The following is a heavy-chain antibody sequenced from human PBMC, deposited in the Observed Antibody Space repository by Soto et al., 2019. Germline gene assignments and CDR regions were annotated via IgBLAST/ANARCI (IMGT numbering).Heavy chain of an antibody. J-gene: IGHJ4*02. V-gene: IGHV1-18*04. D-gene: IGHD5-12*01. CDR1: GYTFTSYG. CDR3: ARGPGEMATIGGYYLGY. CDR2: ISAYNGNT. Sequence: ASVKVSCKASGYTFTSYGIRWVGQAPGRGLEWMGWISAYNGNTNYAQKLQGRVTMTTYTSTSTAYMELRRLRSADTPVYYCARGPGEMATIGGYYLGYWGQGTMVTVGS.